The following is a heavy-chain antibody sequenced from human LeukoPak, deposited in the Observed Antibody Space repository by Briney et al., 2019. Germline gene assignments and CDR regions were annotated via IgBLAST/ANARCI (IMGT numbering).Heavy chain of an antibody. D-gene: IGHD1-7*01. CDR3: ARGTKKSAAPLPFDY. CDR2: ISDIGSI. CDR1: GGSISSYY. J-gene: IGHJ4*02. Sequence: PSETLSLTCTVSGGSISSYYWSWIRQPPGKGLEWIAYISDIGSINYNPSLKSRVTISVDTSKNQFSLKLSSVTAADTAVYYCARGTKKSAAPLPFDYWGQGTLVTVSS. V-gene: IGHV4-59*08.